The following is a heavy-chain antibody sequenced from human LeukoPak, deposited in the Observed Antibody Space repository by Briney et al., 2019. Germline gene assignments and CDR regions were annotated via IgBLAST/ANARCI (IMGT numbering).Heavy chain of an antibody. Sequence: SETLSLTCTVSNVSISSGRYYWGCIRQPPGKGLEWIGSIYNSGSTYYNPSLKSRVTISVDMYKNQFSLKLSSVTAADTAVYYCAIWSGRITIFSSGDFDAFDIWGQGTMVTVSS. V-gene: IGHV4-39*01. CDR3: AIWSGRITIFSSGDFDAFDI. J-gene: IGHJ3*02. CDR2: IYNSGST. D-gene: IGHD3-9*01. CDR1: NVSISSGRYY.